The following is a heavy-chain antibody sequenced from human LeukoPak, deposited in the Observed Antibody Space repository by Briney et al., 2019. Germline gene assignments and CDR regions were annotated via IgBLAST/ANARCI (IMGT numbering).Heavy chain of an antibody. CDR1: GGSVISTNW. CDR3: SREGGFYRRLDY. J-gene: IGHJ4*02. V-gene: IGHV4-4*02. Sequence: SETLSLTCGVSGGSVISTNWWSWVRQPPGKGLEWMGEVHLDGRTNYNPSLESRLTMSVDVSENHVSLQLTTLTTAATAVYYCSREGGFYRRLDYSGQGTLVTVSS. D-gene: IGHD3-16*01. CDR2: VHLDGRT.